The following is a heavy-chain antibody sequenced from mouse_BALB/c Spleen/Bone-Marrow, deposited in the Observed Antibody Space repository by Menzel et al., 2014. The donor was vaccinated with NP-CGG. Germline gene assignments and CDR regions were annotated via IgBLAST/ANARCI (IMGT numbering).Heavy chain of an antibody. V-gene: IGHV1-80*01. CDR1: GYVFSTYW. CDR2: IYPGDGDT. CDR3: ARSGKGAMDY. D-gene: IGHD2-1*01. Sequence: QVQLQQSGAELVRPGSSVKISCEASGYVFSTYWMNWVKQRPGQGLERIGQIYPGDGDTNYNGKFKDKVILTADKSSSTASMQLSSLTSEDSAVYFCARSGKGAMDYWGQGTSVTVSS. J-gene: IGHJ4*01.